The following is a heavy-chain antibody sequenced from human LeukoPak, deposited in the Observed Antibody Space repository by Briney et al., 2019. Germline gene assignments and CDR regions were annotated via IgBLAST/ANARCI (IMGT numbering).Heavy chain of an antibody. CDR2: INHSGST. J-gene: IGHJ6*02. CDR3: ARGPHRGWLQPPNYYYYYGMDV. V-gene: IGHV4-34*01. CDR1: GGSFSGYY. D-gene: IGHD5-24*01. Sequence: SETLSLTCAVYGGSFSGYYWSWIRQPPGKRLEWIGEINHSGSTNYNPSLKSRVTISVDTSKNQFSLKLSSVTAADTAVYYCARGPHRGWLQPPNYYYYYGMDVWGQGTTVTVSS.